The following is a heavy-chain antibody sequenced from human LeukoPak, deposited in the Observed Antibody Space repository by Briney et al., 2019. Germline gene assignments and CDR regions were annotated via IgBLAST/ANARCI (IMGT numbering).Heavy chain of an antibody. V-gene: IGHV1/OR15-1*04. CDR1: GYIFTDYY. D-gene: IGHD4-23*01. Sequence: ASVKVSCRASGYIFTDYYMHWVRQAPGQELGWMGRINPNSGGTNYAQKFQGRVTMTRDTSISTAYMELSRLRSDDTAVYYCARDDDYGGNQGFENWGQGTLVTVSS. CDR2: INPNSGGT. CDR3: ARDDDYGGNQGFEN. J-gene: IGHJ4*02.